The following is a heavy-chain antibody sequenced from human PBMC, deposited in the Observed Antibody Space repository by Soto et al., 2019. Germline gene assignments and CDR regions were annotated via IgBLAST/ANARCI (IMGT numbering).Heavy chain of an antibody. Sequence: QVQLVQSGAEVKKPGSSVKVSCKASGGTFSSYAISWVRQAPGQGLEWMGGIIPIFGTANYAQKFQGRVTPIFGKGNFAQEVQGRVTITADESTSTAYMELSSLRSEDTAVYYCASSDSSGYYLPRYFDYWGQGTLVTVSS. V-gene: IGHV1-69*12. D-gene: IGHD3-22*01. CDR3: ASSDSSGYYLPRYFDY. CDR2: IIPIFGTA. J-gene: IGHJ4*02. CDR1: GGTFSSYA.